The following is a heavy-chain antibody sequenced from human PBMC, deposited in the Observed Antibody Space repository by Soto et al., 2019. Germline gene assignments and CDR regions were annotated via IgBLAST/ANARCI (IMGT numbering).Heavy chain of an antibody. J-gene: IGHJ4*02. CDR3: ARGGLSTRTFDY. V-gene: IGHV5-51*01. D-gene: IGHD1-1*01. CDR1: GYNFAGYW. CDR2: IYPSDSDT. Sequence: GESLKISCKGSGYNFAGYWIAWVRQMPGKGLELMGIIYPSDSDTRYRPSFQGQVTISADKSISSAYLQWSGLRASDTAMYYCARGGLSTRTFDYWGQGTPVTVSS.